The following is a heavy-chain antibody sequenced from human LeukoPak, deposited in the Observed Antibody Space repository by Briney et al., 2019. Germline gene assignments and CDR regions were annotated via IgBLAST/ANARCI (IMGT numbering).Heavy chain of an antibody. J-gene: IGHJ4*02. CDR3: ARHLRYCSGGSCYYDY. V-gene: IGHV1-69*06. CDR2: IIPIFGTA. D-gene: IGHD2-15*01. CDR1: GGTFSSYA. Sequence: RASVKVSCKASGGTFSSYAISWVRQAPGQGLEWMGGIIPIFGTANYAQKFQGRVTITADKSTSTAYMELSSLRSEDTAMYYCARHLRYCSGGSCYYDYWGQGTLVTVSS.